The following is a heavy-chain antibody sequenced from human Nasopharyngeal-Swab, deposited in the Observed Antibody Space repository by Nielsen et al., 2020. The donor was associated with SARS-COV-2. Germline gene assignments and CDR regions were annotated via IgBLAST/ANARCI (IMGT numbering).Heavy chain of an antibody. Sequence: GGSLRLSCAASGFTFDDYTMHWVRQAPGKGLEWVSLISWDGGSTYYADSVKGRFTISRDSSKNSLYLQMNSLRTEDTALYYCAKDIYSSSWTPWYYYYGMDVWGQGTTVTVSS. CDR3: AKDIYSSSWTPWYYYYGMDV. J-gene: IGHJ6*02. CDR2: ISWDGGST. D-gene: IGHD6-13*01. V-gene: IGHV3-43*01. CDR1: GFTFDDYT.